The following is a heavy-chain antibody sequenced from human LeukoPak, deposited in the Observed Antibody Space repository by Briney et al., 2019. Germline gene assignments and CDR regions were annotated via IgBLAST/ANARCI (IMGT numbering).Heavy chain of an antibody. V-gene: IGHV3-66*01. CDR3: ARYCSGGSCQSGLDY. CDR2: IYSGGST. J-gene: IGHJ4*02. CDR1: GFTVSSNY. Sequence: GGSLRLSCAASGFTVSSNYMSWVRQAPGKGLEWVSVIYSGGSTYYADSVKGRFTISRDNSKNTLYLQMNSLRAEDTAVYYCARYCSGGSCQSGLDYWGQGTLVTVSS. D-gene: IGHD2-15*01.